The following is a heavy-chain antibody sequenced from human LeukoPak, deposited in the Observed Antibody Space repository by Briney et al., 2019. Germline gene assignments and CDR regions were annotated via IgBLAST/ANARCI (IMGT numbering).Heavy chain of an antibody. Sequence: SETLSLTCAVYGASLNGHYWSWIRQPPGKGLEWIGEGSDVGGTKYNPSLKSRVTISADTSKNQFSLKLSSVTAADTAVYYCARLVIGEYSSSSRWFDPWGQGTLVTVSS. J-gene: IGHJ5*02. CDR3: ARLVIGEYSSSSRWFDP. D-gene: IGHD6-6*01. CDR2: GSDVGGT. CDR1: GASLNGHY. V-gene: IGHV4-34*01.